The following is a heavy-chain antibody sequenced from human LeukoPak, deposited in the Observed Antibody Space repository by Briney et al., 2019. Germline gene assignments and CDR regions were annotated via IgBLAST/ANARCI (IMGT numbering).Heavy chain of an antibody. CDR1: GFTFSSYG. V-gene: IGHV3-30*02. Sequence: GGSLRLSCAASGFTFSSYGMHWVRQAPGKGLEWVAFIRYDGSNKYYTDSVKGRFTISRDNSKNTLYLQMNSLRAEDTAVYYCAKDLSSGWGNWFDPWGQGTLVSVSS. CDR3: AKDLSSGWGNWFDP. CDR2: IRYDGSNK. J-gene: IGHJ5*02. D-gene: IGHD6-19*01.